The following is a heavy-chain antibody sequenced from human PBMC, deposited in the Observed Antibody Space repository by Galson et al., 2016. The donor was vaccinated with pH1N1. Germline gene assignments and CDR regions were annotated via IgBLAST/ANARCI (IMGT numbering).Heavy chain of an antibody. D-gene: IGHD6-19*01. CDR1: GYSFSSHW. V-gene: IGHV5-51*01. CDR2: IYPGDSDT. J-gene: IGHJ4*02. CDR3: ARRSAVAGVDY. Sequence: QSGAEVKKPGESLKISCQGSGYSFSSHWIGWVRQMPGKGLEWMGIIYPGDSDTKYSPSFQGQVTFSADKSINTAYLQWSSQKASDTAMYFCARRSAVAGVDYWGQGTLVTVSS.